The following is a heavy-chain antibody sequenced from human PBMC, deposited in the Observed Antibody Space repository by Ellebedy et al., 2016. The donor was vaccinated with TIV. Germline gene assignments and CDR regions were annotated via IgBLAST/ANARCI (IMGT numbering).Heavy chain of an antibody. Sequence: GESLKISCAASGFTFSDFWMSWVRQAPGKGLEWVANIKEDEREKYYVDSVKGRFTISRDNAKNSLYLQMHSLRTEDTAVYYCARQISDSFDYWGQGTLVTASS. CDR3: ARQISDSFDY. CDR1: GFTFSDFW. CDR2: IKEDEREK. D-gene: IGHD2-15*01. J-gene: IGHJ4*02. V-gene: IGHV3-7*03.